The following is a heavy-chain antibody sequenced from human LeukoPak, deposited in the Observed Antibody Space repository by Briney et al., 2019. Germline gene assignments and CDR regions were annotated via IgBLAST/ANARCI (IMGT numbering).Heavy chain of an antibody. CDR1: GFTFSNAW. Sequence: GGSLRLSCAASGFTFSNAWMSWVRQAPGKGLEWGGGIKSKTDGGTTDYAAPVKGRFTISRDDSKNTLYLQMNSLKTEDTAVYYCTTEESDYGGFDYWGQGTLVTVSS. D-gene: IGHD4-17*01. CDR2: IKSKTDGGTT. J-gene: IGHJ4*02. CDR3: TTEESDYGGFDY. V-gene: IGHV3-15*01.